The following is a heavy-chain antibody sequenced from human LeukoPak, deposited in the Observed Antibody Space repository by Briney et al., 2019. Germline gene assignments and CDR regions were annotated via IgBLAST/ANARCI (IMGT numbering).Heavy chain of an antibody. CDR3: AKDPGPRLFVVVVAATPIHEHYFDY. V-gene: IGHV3-23*01. D-gene: IGHD2-15*01. CDR1: GFTFSSYA. J-gene: IGHJ4*02. Sequence: PGGSLRLSCAASGFTFSSYAMSWVRQAPGKGLEWVSAISGSGGSTYDADSVKGRFTISRDNSKNTLYLQMNSLRAEDTAVYYCAKDPGPRLFVVVVAATPIHEHYFDYWGQGTLVTVSS. CDR2: ISGSGGST.